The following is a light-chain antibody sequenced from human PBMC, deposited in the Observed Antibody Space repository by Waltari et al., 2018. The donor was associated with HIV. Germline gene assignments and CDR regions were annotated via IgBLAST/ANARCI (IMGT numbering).Light chain of an antibody. CDR2: RND. V-gene: IGLV1-47*01. J-gene: IGLJ3*02. CDR1: NSNIGNHF. Sequence: QPVLTQPPSASRSPGQRVLMSSSGTNSNIGNHFVSWFQQVPGGAAKIVIYRNDQRPSGVPARISAAKSGTSASLAITGLQSDDEAVYYCGSWDDKLSHWVFGGGTKLTV. CDR3: GSWDDKLSHWV.